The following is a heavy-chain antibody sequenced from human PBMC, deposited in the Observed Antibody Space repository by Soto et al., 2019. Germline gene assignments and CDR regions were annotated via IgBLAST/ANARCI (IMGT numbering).Heavy chain of an antibody. CDR3: AKDRGYYDFWSGYDY. Sequence: GVSLRLSCAASGFTFSSYAMSWVRQAPGKGLEWVSAISGSGGSTYYADSVKGRFTISRDNSKNTLYLQMNSLRAEDTAVYYCAKDRGYYDFWSGYDYWGQGTLVTVSS. CDR1: GFTFSSYA. V-gene: IGHV3-23*01. CDR2: ISGSGGST. J-gene: IGHJ4*02. D-gene: IGHD3-3*01.